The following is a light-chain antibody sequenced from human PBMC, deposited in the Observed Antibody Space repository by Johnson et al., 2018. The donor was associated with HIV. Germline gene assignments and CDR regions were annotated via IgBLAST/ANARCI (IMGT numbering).Light chain of an antibody. Sequence: QSVLTQPPSVSAAPGQKVTISCSGSSSNIGNNYVSWYQQLPGTAPKLLIYDNNKRPSGIPDRFSGSKSGTSATLGITGLQTGDEADYYCGTWDSSRGAQYVFGSGTKVTVL. J-gene: IGLJ1*01. CDR2: DNN. V-gene: IGLV1-51*01. CDR1: SSNIGNNY. CDR3: GTWDSSRGAQYV.